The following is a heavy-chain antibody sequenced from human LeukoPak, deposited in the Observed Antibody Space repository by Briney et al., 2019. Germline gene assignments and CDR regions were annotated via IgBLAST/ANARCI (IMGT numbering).Heavy chain of an antibody. CDR3: ARGGGYYYGSGSYYRGNWFDP. V-gene: IGHV1-2*02. CDR1: GYTFTGYY. Sequence: ASVKVSCKASGYTFTGYYMHWVRQAPGQGLEWMGWINPNSGGTNYAQKFQGRVTMTRDTFISTAYMELSRLRSDDTAVYYCARGGGYYYGSGSYYRGNWFDPWGQGTLVTVSS. CDR2: INPNSGGT. D-gene: IGHD3-10*01. J-gene: IGHJ5*02.